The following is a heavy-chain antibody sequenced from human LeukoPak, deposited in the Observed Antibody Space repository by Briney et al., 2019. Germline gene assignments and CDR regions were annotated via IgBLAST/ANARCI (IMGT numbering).Heavy chain of an antibody. Sequence: GGSLRLSCAASGFTFSSYAMSWVRQAPGKGLEWVSAISGSGGSTYYADSVKGRFTISRDNSKNTLYLQMNSLRAEDTAVYYCAKDRIQLWLQGYFDYWGQGTLVTVSS. CDR2: ISGSGGST. V-gene: IGHV3-23*01. CDR1: GFTFSSYA. D-gene: IGHD5-18*01. CDR3: AKDRIQLWLQGYFDY. J-gene: IGHJ4*02.